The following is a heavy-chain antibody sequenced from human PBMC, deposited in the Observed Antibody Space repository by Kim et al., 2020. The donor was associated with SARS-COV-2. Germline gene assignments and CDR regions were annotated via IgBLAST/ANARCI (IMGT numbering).Heavy chain of an antibody. J-gene: IGHJ4*02. V-gene: IGHV3-20*01. CDR2: INWNGGST. D-gene: IGHD2-15*01. CDR1: GFTFDDYG. CDR3: ARYRAGYCSGGSCYSYYFDY. Sequence: GGSLRLSCAASGFTFDDYGMSWVRQAPGKGLEWVSGINWNGGSTGYADSVKGRFTISRDNAKNSLYLQMNSLRAEDTALYHCARYRAGYCSGGSCYSYYFDYWGQGTLVTVSS.